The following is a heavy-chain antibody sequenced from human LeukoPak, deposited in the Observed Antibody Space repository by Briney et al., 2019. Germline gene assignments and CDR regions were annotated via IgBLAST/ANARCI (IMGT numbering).Heavy chain of an antibody. Sequence: GGSLRLSCAASGFTFSSYSMNWVRQAPGKGLEWVSYISSSSSTIYYADSVKGRFTISRDNAKNSLYLQMNSLRAEDTAVYYCARDFRWWELLFDYWGQGTLVTVSS. V-gene: IGHV3-48*01. CDR1: GFTFSSYS. J-gene: IGHJ4*02. CDR3: ARDFRWWELLFDY. D-gene: IGHD1-26*01. CDR2: ISSSSSTI.